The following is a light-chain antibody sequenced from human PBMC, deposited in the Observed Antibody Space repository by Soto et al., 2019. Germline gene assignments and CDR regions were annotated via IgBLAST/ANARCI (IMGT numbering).Light chain of an antibody. CDR3: CSYAGSSTSLYV. CDR2: EGS. V-gene: IGLV2-23*01. J-gene: IGLJ1*01. CDR1: SSDVGSYNL. Sequence: QSVLTQPASVSGSPGLSITISCTGTSSDVGSYNLVSWYQQHPGKAPKLMIYEGSKRPSGVSNRFSGSKSGNTASLTISGLQAEDEADYYCCSYAGSSTSLYVFGTGTKVTVL.